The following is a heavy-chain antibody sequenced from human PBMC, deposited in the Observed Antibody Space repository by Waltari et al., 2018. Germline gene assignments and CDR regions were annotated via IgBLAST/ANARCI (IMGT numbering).Heavy chain of an antibody. CDR1: GFTFDDYA. V-gene: IGHV3-9*01. D-gene: IGHD3-3*01. CDR2: ISWNSGSI. Sequence: EVQVVESGGGLVQPGRSLRLSCTASGFTFDDYAMHWVRQAPGKGLEWVLGISWNSGSIAYADSVKGRFTISRDNAKNSLYLQMNSLRAEDTAFDYCAKKMDTIFGGLIMEGAFDCWGQGTLVTVSS. CDR3: AKKMDTIFGGLIMEGAFDC. J-gene: IGHJ4*02.